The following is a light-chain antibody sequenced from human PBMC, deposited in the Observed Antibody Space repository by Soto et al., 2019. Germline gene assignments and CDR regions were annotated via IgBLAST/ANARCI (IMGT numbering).Light chain of an antibody. J-gene: IGKJ1*01. CDR1: QSVHSR. CDR3: QQYDDWPPWT. CDR2: GAS. V-gene: IGKV3-15*01. Sequence: EIGRTQSPAALSVSPGDAATLSRRASQSVHSRLAWYQQKPGQAPRLLIYGASTRATGTPPRFRGSGSGTEFTLTISSLQSEDFAVYYCQQYDDWPPWTFGPGTKVDIK.